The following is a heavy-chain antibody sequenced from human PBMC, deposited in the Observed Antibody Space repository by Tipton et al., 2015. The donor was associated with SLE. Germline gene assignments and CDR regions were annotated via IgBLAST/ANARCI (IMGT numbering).Heavy chain of an antibody. D-gene: IGHD3-3*01. Sequence: TLSLTCAVYGGSFSAHSWNWIRQPPGKGLEWVAEISHGGRTNYKPTLESRITMSVDTSKNQFSLRLTSVTAADTAVYYCARRDSDFWSGYLDYWGQGTPVTVSS. CDR1: GGSFSAHS. CDR2: ISHGGRT. V-gene: IGHV4-34*01. CDR3: ARRDSDFWSGYLDY. J-gene: IGHJ4*02.